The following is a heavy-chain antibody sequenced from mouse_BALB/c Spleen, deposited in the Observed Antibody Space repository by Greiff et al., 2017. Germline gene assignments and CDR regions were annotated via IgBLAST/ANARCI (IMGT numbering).Heavy chain of an antibody. Sequence: QVHMKQSGAELVRPGASVTLSCKASGYTFTDYEMHWVKQTPVHGLEWIGAIDPETGGTAYNQKFKGKATLTADKSSSTAYMELRSLTSEDSAVYYCTRLDYWGQGTSVTVSS. CDR2: IDPETGGT. J-gene: IGHJ4*01. V-gene: IGHV1-15*01. CDR1: GYTFTDYE. CDR3: TRLDY.